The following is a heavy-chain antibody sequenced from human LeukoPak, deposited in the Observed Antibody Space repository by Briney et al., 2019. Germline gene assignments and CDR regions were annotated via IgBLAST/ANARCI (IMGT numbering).Heavy chain of an antibody. V-gene: IGHV3-66*01. CDR1: GITVSSNY. CDR3: ARYNFFGGTSFDC. D-gene: IGHD5-24*01. CDR2: IYSGGNT. J-gene: IGHJ4*02. Sequence: PGGSLRLSCAASGITVSSNYMSWVRQAPGKGLEWVSVIYSGGNTYYADSAKGRFTISRDNSKNTLYLQMNSLRAEDTAVYYCARYNFFGGTSFDCWGQGTLVTVSS.